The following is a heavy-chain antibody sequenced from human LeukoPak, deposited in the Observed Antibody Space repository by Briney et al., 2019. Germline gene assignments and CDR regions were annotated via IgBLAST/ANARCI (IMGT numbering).Heavy chain of an antibody. CDR1: GYTFTSYD. D-gene: IGHD1-20*01. V-gene: IGHV1-8*01. CDR3: ARGGGITGTASSDY. CDR2: MNPNSGNT. Sequence: ASVTVSCKASGYTFTSYDINWVRQATGQGLEWMGWMNPNSGNTGYAQKFQGRVTMTRNTSISTAYMELSSLRSEDTAVYYCARGGGITGTASSDYWGQGTLVTVSS. J-gene: IGHJ4*02.